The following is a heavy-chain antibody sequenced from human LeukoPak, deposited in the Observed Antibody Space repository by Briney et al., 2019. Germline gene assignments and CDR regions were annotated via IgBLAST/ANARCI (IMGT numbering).Heavy chain of an antibody. CDR2: IRYDGSNK. CDR1: GFTFSSYG. Sequence: PGGSLRLSCAASGFTFSSYGMHWVRQAPGKGLEWVAFIRYDGSNKYYADSVKGRFTISGDNSKNTLYLQMNSLRAEDTAVYYCAKDLGYSSSWYYFDYWGQGTLVTVSS. D-gene: IGHD6-13*01. V-gene: IGHV3-30*02. J-gene: IGHJ4*02. CDR3: AKDLGYSSSWYYFDY.